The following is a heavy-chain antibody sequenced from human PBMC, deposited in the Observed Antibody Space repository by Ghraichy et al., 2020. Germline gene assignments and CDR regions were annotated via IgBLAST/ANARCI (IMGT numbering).Heavy chain of an antibody. CDR1: GFTFSSYT. Sequence: GGSLRLSCAASGFTFSSYTMSWVRQAPGKGLEWVSRISGSGGNTNYADSVKGRFTISRDNSKNTLSLQMSRLRAEDTAVYYCAKDHYRQGIGVSGSDYWGRGTRVPGAS. J-gene: IGHJ4*03. CDR2: ISGSGGNT. CDR3: AKDHYRQGIGVSGSDY. D-gene: IGHD6-19*01. V-gene: IGHV3-23*01.